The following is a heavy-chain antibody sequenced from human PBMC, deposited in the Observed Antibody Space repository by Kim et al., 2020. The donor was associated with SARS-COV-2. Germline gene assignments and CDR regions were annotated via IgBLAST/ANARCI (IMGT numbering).Heavy chain of an antibody. Sequence: ASVKVSCKASGYTFTSYYMHWVRQAPGQGLEWMGIINPSGGSTSYAQKFQGRVTMTRDTSTSTVYMELSSLRSEDTAVYYCARDPPTYCGGDCYSSGGRQGLDYWGQGTLVTVSS. J-gene: IGHJ4*02. V-gene: IGHV1-46*01. CDR2: INPSGGST. CDR1: GYTFTSYY. D-gene: IGHD2-21*02. CDR3: ARDPPTYCGGDCYSSGGRQGLDY.